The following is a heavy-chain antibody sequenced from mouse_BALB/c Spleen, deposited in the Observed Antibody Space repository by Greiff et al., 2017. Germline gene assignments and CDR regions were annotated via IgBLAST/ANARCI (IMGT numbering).Heavy chain of an antibody. CDR1: GYTFTSYN. CDR2: IYPGNGDT. Sequence: QVQLKQPGAELVKPGASVKMSCKASGYTFTSYNMHWVKQTPGQGLEWIGAIYPGNGDTSYNQKFKGKATLTADKSSSTAYMQLSSLTSEDSAVYYCAREDYDGGDGMDYWGQGTSVTVSS. J-gene: IGHJ4*01. CDR3: AREDYDGGDGMDY. V-gene: IGHV1-12*01. D-gene: IGHD2-4*01.